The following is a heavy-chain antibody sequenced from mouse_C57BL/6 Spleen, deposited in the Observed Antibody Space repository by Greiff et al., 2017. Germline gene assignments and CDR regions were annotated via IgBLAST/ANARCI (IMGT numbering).Heavy chain of an antibody. D-gene: IGHD1-1*01. Sequence: HVQLQQPGAELVKPGASVKLSCKASGYTFTSYWMHWVKQRPGQGLEWIGMIHPNSGSTNYNEKFKSKATLTVDKSSSTAYMQLSSLQSEDSAVYYCARRVITTLEGYAMDYWGQGTSVTVSS. V-gene: IGHV1-64*01. CDR2: IHPNSGST. J-gene: IGHJ4*01. CDR1: GYTFTSYW. CDR3: ARRVITTLEGYAMDY.